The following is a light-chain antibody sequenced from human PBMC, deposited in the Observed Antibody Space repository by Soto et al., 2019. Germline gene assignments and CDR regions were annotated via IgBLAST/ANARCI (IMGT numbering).Light chain of an antibody. CDR3: QQYGSSPYT. CDR2: GAS. J-gene: IGKJ2*01. V-gene: IGKV3-20*01. Sequence: EIVLTQSPGTLSLSPGERATLSCRASQSVSNNYLAWYQQKPGQAPRLLIYGASSRATGIPDRFSGSGSGTDFTLTISRLEPEDFAVYYCQQYGSSPYTFGKGTKLEIK. CDR1: QSVSNNY.